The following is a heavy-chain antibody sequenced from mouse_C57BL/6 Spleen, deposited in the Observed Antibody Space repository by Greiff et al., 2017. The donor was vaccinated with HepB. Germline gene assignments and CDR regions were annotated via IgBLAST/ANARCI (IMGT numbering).Heavy chain of an antibody. Sequence: DVKLVESGGGLVKPGGSLKLSCAASGFTFSSYAMSWVRQTPEKRLEWVATISDGGSYTYYPDNVKGRFTISRDNAKNNLYLHMSHLKYEDTAMYYGARERGYGSYWYFDVWGTGTTVTVSS. CDR1: GFTFSSYA. CDR3: ARERGYGSYWYFDV. V-gene: IGHV5-4*01. CDR2: ISDGGSYT. J-gene: IGHJ1*03. D-gene: IGHD1-1*01.